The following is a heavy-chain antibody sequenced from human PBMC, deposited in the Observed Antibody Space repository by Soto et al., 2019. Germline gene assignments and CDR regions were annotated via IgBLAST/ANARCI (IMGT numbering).Heavy chain of an antibody. J-gene: IGHJ3*01. CDR3: ARHDHGSYTINGFDV. Sequence: SETLSLTCAVSGGSISSGGYSWSWIRQPPGKGLEWIGYIYHSGSTYYNPSLKSRVTISVDSSKNQFSLSLVSVTAADTAMYYCARHDHGSYTINGFDVWGQGTMVTVSS. CDR1: GGSISSGGYS. V-gene: IGHV4-30-2*03. CDR2: IYHSGST. D-gene: IGHD1-1*01.